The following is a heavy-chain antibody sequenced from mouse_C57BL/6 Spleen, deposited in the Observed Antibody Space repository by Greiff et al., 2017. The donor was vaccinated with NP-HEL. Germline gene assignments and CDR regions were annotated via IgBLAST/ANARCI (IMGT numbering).Heavy chain of an antibody. J-gene: IGHJ2*01. D-gene: IGHD2-4*01. CDR3: AREGVYDYDEYYFDY. V-gene: IGHV5-16*01. CDR2: INYDGSST. Sequence: DVKLVESEGGLVQPGSSMKLSCTASGFTFSDYYMAWVRQVPEKGLEWVANINYDGSSTYYLDSLKSRFIISRDNAKNILYLQMSSLKSEDTATYYCAREGVYDYDEYYFDYWGQGTTLTVSS. CDR1: GFTFSDYY.